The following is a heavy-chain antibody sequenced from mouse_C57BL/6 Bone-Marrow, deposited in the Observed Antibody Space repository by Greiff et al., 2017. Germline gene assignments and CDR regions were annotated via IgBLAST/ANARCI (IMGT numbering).Heavy chain of an antibody. CDR3: ARVLITTVVATDY. J-gene: IGHJ2*01. CDR2: IYPGDGDT. CDR1: GYAFSSSW. Sequence: QVQLKQSGPELVKPGASVQISCKASGYAFSSSWMNWVKQRPGKGLEWIGRIYPGDGDTTYNGKFKGKATLTADKSSSTAYMHLSSLTSEDSAVYFCARVLITTVVATDYWGQGTTLTVSS. D-gene: IGHD1-1*01. V-gene: IGHV1-82*01.